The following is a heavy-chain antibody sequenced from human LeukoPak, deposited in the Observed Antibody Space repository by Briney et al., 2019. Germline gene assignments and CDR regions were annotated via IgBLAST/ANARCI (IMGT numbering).Heavy chain of an antibody. J-gene: IGHJ6*02. V-gene: IGHV3-30*18. D-gene: IGHD6-13*01. Sequence: GGSLRLSCAASGFTFSSYGMHWVRQAPGKGLEWVAVISYDGSNKYYADSVKGRFTISRDNSKNTLYLQMNSLRAEDTAVYYCAKVPRPGIAAAGTGYYYYGMDVWGQGTTVTVSS. CDR2: ISYDGSNK. CDR3: AKVPRPGIAAAGTGYYYYGMDV. CDR1: GFTFSSYG.